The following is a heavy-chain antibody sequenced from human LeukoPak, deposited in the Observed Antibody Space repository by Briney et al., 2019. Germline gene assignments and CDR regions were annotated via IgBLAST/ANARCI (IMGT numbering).Heavy chain of an antibody. V-gene: IGHV3-23*02. CDR3: AKKETTVNTFFEN. Sequence: PGGSLRLSCAASGFTFSSYAMSWARQAPGKGLEWVSDISASGGSTYYEDSVKGRLTISRDNCKNTLYLQMKSLRSEDTAVYYCAKKETTVNTFFENWGQGTLVTVSS. CDR1: GFTFSSYA. D-gene: IGHD4-17*01. J-gene: IGHJ4*02. CDR2: ISASGGST.